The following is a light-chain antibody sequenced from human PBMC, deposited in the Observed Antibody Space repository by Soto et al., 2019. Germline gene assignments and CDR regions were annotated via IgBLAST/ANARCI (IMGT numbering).Light chain of an antibody. CDR3: QQYGSSPYT. V-gene: IGKV3-20*01. CDR1: QSVSSY. J-gene: IGKJ2*01. CDR2: GAS. Sequence: EIVLTQSPATLSLSPGERATLSCRASQSVSSYLAWYQQKPGQAPRLLIYGASRRATGIPDRFSGSGSGTDFILTITRLEPEDFAVYFCQQYGSSPYTFGQGTKLEFK.